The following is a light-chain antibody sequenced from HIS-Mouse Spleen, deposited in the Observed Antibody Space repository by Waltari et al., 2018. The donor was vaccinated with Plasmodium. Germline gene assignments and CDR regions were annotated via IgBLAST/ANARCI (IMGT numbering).Light chain of an antibody. Sequence: SYELTQPLSVSVALGQTARITCGGNNIGSKNVHGYQQKPGQAPVLVIYRDSNRPSGMPERFSGSKSGNTATRTISRAQAGDEADYYCQVWDSSTAVFGGGTKLTVL. CDR3: QVWDSSTAV. CDR1: NIGSKN. CDR2: RDS. J-gene: IGLJ3*02. V-gene: IGLV3-9*01.